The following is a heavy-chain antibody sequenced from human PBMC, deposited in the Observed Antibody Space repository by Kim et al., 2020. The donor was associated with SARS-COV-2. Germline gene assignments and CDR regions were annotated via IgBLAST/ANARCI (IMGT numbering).Heavy chain of an antibody. CDR3: ARAARVVPAAISYYFDY. D-gene: IGHD2-2*02. J-gene: IGHJ4*02. Sequence: FQGRVTMTRDTSTSTVYMELSSLRSEDTAVYYCARAARVVPAAISYYFDYWGQGTLVTVSS. V-gene: IGHV1-46*01.